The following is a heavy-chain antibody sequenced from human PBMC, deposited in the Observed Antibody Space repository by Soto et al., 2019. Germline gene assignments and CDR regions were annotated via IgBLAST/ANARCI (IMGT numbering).Heavy chain of an antibody. Sequence: GGSLRLSCAASGFTFSSYSMNWVRQAPGKGLEWVSSISSSSSYIYYADSVKGRFTISRDNAKNSLYLQMNSLRAEDTAVYYCARERGRGDYYYGMDVWGQGTTVTVSS. CDR3: ARERGRGDYYYGMDV. CDR2: ISSSSSYI. CDR1: GFTFSSYS. D-gene: IGHD3-16*01. V-gene: IGHV3-21*01. J-gene: IGHJ6*02.